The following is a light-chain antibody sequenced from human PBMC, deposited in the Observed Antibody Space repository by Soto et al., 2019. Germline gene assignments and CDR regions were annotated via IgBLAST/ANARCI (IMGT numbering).Light chain of an antibody. J-gene: IGLJ2*01. CDR2: EVS. Sequence: QSALTQSASVSGSPGQSITISCTGTSSDIGGYNYVSWYQQHPDKAPKLMIFEVSNRPSGVSNRFSGSKSDNTASLTISGLLPEDEADYYCSSYTTSSTVAFDGGTKVTVL. CDR1: SSDIGGYNY. CDR3: SSYTTSSTVA. V-gene: IGLV2-14*01.